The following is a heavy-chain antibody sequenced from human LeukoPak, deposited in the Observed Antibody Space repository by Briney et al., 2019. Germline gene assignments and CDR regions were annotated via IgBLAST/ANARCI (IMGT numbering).Heavy chain of an antibody. CDR1: GYTFTSYG. Sequence: ASVKVSCKASGYTFTSYGISWVRQAPGQGLEWMGWISAYNGNTNYAQKLQGRVTMTTDTSASTAYMELSSLRSEDTAVYYCAREHDTLTGFSFDSWGQGTLVTVSS. CDR2: ISAYNGNT. J-gene: IGHJ4*02. V-gene: IGHV1-18*01. D-gene: IGHD3-9*01. CDR3: AREHDTLTGFSFDS.